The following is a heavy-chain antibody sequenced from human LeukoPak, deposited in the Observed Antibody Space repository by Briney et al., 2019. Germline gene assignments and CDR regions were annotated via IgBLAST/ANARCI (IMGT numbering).Heavy chain of an antibody. D-gene: IGHD3-3*01. CDR1: GGSFSGYY. Sequence: SETLSLTCAVYGGSFSGYYWSWIRQPPGKGLEWIGEINHSGSTNYNPSLKSRVTISVDTSKNQFSLELSSVTAADTAVYYCAPYDFWSGYYFDYWGQGTLVTVSS. J-gene: IGHJ4*02. CDR2: INHSGST. CDR3: APYDFWSGYYFDY. V-gene: IGHV4-34*01.